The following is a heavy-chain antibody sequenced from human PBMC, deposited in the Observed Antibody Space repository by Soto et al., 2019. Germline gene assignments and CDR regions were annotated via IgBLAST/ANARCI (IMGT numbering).Heavy chain of an antibody. CDR2: ISYDGSNK. Sequence: GGSLRLSCAASGFTFSSYGMHWVRQAPGKGLEWVAVISYDGSNKYYADSVKGRFTISRDNSKNTLYLQMNSLRAEDTAVYYCAKERYSSGRMKYYFDYWGQGTLVTVSS. CDR3: AKERYSSGRMKYYFDY. J-gene: IGHJ4*02. V-gene: IGHV3-30*18. CDR1: GFTFSSYG. D-gene: IGHD6-19*01.